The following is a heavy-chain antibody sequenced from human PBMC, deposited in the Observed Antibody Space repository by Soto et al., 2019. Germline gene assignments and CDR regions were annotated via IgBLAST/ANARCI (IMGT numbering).Heavy chain of an antibody. CDR3: AREDSITMVRGVRLDY. J-gene: IGHJ4*02. CDR1: GGTFSSYA. Sequence: QVQLVQSGAEVKKPGSSVKVSCKASGGTFSSYAISWVRQAPGQGLEWMRGIIPIFGTANYAQKFQGRVTITGDESTSTAYMELSSLRSEDTAVYYCAREDSITMVRGVRLDYWGQGTLVTVSS. CDR2: IIPIFGTA. V-gene: IGHV1-69*01. D-gene: IGHD3-10*01.